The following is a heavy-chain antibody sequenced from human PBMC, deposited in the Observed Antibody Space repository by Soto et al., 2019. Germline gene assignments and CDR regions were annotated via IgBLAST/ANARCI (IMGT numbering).Heavy chain of an antibody. CDR2: AYYRSQWLY. D-gene: IGHD2-21*02. CDR3: KTEKGDRRAYNGTDV. V-gene: IGHV6-1*01. CDR1: VGKESSNSSA. J-gene: IGHJ6*02. Sequence: SQALSRTGAICVGKESSNSSAWNWIRKSPTRGLEWLGSAYYRSQWLYDSAVSVRSRINVIPDTSRNQFSLQLNSVTSEDTAEYYCKTEKGDRRAYNGTDVWGQGTTVTVS.